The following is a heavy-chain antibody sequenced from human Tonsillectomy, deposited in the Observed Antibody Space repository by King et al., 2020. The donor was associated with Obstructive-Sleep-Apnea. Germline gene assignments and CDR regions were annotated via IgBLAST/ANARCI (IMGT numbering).Heavy chain of an antibody. J-gene: IGHJ4*02. CDR1: GYTFSSYA. V-gene: IGHV3-23*04. D-gene: IGHD2-21*02. CDR3: AKLGYCGGDCSRPYYFDY. CDR2: ISGSGGST. Sequence: VQLVESGGGLVQPGGSLRLSCAASGYTFSSYAMSCVRQAPGMGLEWVSAISGSGGSTYDADSLKSRFTISRDNSKNTLYLQMKILRAEDTAVYYCAKLGYCGGDCSRPYYFDYWGQGTLVTVSS.